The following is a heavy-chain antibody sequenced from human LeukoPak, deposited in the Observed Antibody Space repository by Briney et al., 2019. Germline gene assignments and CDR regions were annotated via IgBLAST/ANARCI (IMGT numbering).Heavy chain of an antibody. Sequence: GGSLRLSCAASGFTFSSYEMNWVRQAPGKGLEWVSYISSSGSTIYYADSVKGRFTISRDNSKNTLYLQMNSLRAEDTAVYYCAKDRGKGTGTTVLPPPGCHDYWGQGTLVTVSS. V-gene: IGHV3-48*03. CDR2: ISSSGSTI. CDR3: AKDRGKGTGTTVLPPPGCHDY. D-gene: IGHD1-7*01. J-gene: IGHJ4*02. CDR1: GFTFSSYE.